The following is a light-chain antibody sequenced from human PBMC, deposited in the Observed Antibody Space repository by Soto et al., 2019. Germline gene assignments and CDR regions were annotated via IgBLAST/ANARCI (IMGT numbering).Light chain of an antibody. V-gene: IGKV1-6*01. Sequence: AIQMTQSPSSLSASVGDRVTITCRASQGIRNDLSWFQQKPGKAPKLLIYAAYTLQSGVPSRFSGSGSGTDFTLTISSLQPEDFAAYYCLQDYDFWTFGQGTKVEIK. CDR2: AAY. CDR3: LQDYDFWT. CDR1: QGIRND. J-gene: IGKJ1*01.